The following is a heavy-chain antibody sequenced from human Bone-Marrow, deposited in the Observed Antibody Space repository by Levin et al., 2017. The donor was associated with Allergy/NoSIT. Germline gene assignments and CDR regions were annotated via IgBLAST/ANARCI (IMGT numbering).Heavy chain of an antibody. CDR1: GFTLTNFA. CDR3: AKDVRRGGGGSDC. D-gene: IGHD2-15*01. V-gene: IGHV3-23*01. Sequence: GESLKISCAASGFTLTNFAMTWVRQPPGKGLEWVSLISSSGDSTYYADSVRGRFTVSRDTSKSTVYLQMNSLRAEDTAVYYCAKDVRRGGGGSDCWGQGTLVTVSS. J-gene: IGHJ4*02. CDR2: ISSSGDST.